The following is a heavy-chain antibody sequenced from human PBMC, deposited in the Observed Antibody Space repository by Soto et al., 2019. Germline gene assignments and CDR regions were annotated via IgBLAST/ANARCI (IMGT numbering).Heavy chain of an antibody. CDR2: IKSKTDGGTT. V-gene: IGHV3-15*07. D-gene: IGHD2-15*01. CDR3: ARALQYCSGGSCHLSPLHYYYGMDV. J-gene: IGHJ6*02. Sequence: GGSLRLSCAASGFTFSNAWMNWVRQAPGKGLEWVGRIKSKTDGGTTDYAAPVKGRFTISRDDSKNTLYLQMNSLKTEDTAVYYCARALQYCSGGSCHLSPLHYYYGMDVWGQGTTVTVSS. CDR1: GFTFSNAW.